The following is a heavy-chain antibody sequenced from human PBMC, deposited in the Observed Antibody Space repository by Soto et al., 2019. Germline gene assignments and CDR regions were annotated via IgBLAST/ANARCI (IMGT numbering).Heavy chain of an antibody. CDR3: AGGQYYFYY. CDR2: ISYDGSNK. J-gene: IGHJ4*02. CDR1: GFPFSSYG. D-gene: IGHD4-4*01. Sequence: QVQLVESGGGVVQPGRSLRLSCAASGFPFSSYGMHWVRQAPGKGLDWVAFISYDGSNKYYADSVKGRFTISRDNSKHTLYLQMSSLRVEDAGVYYCAGGQYYFYYCGQGTLVSVSS. V-gene: IGHV3-30*03.